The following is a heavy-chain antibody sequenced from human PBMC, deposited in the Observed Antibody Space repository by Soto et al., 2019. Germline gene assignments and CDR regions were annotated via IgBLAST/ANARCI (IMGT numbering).Heavy chain of an antibody. V-gene: IGHV1-2*04. D-gene: IGHD3-3*01. J-gene: IGHJ6*02. CDR3: ARGGAPSFGVVHYYYYGMGV. Sequence: GASVKVSCKASGYTFTGYYMHWVRQAPGQGLEWMGWINPNSGGTNYAQKFQGWVTMTRDTSISTAYMELSRLRSDDTAVYYCARGGAPSFGVVHYYYYGMGVWGQGTTVTVSS. CDR2: INPNSGGT. CDR1: GYTFTGYY.